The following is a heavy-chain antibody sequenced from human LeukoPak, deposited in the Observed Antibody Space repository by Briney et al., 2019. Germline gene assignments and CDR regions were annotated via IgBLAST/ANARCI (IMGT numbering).Heavy chain of an antibody. CDR2: ISGSGVRT. CDR3: VEGGAPSYYDGSGDAYFDY. V-gene: IGHV3-23*01. D-gene: IGHD3-22*01. CDR1: GFTFRNFA. Sequence: GGSLRLSCAASGFTFRNFAMSWARQAPGKGLEWVSVISGSGVRTDYADSVKGRFTVSRDNSKNTLYLQMNSLRVEDTAVYFCVEGGAPSYYDGSGDAYFDYWGQGTLVTVSS. J-gene: IGHJ4*02.